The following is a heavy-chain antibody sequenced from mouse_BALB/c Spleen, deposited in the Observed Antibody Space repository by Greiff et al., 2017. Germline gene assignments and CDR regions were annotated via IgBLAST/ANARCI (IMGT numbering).Heavy chain of an antibody. J-gene: IGHJ3*01. CDR3: TRAYDYDEGIAY. V-gene: IGHV1-5*01. CDR1: GYSFTSYW. D-gene: IGHD2-4*01. Sequence: EVQLQQSGTVLARPGASVKMSCKASGYSFTSYWMHWVKQRPGQGLEWIGAIYPGNSDTSYNQKFKGKAKLTAVTSASTAYMELSSLTNEDSAVYYCTRAYDYDEGIAYWGQGTLVTVSA. CDR2: IYPGNSDT.